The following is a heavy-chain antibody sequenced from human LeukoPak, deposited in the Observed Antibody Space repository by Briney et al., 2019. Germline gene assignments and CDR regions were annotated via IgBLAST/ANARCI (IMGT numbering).Heavy chain of an antibody. J-gene: IGHJ4*02. CDR3: ARDSGSYYDSSGYYPRSD. Sequence: GASVKVSCKASGYTFTSYGISWVRQAPGQGLEWMGWISAYNGNTNYAQKLQGRVTMTTDTSTSTAYMELRSLRSDDTAVYYCARDSGSYYDSSGYYPRSDWGQGTLVTVSS. CDR1: GYTFTSYG. D-gene: IGHD3-22*01. V-gene: IGHV1-18*01. CDR2: ISAYNGNT.